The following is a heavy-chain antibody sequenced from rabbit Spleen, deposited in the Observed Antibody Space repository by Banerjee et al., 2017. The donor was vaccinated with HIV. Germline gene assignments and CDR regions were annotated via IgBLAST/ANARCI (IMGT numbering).Heavy chain of an antibody. J-gene: IGHJ4*01. V-gene: IGHV1S45*01. CDR1: GFSFSDRDV. CDR2: INAATTKP. D-gene: IGHD1-1*01. CDR3: ARDLVGVIGWNCYL. Sequence: QEQLVESGGGLVQPEGSLTLTCKASGFSFSDRDVMCWVRQAPGKGLEWIACINAATTKPVYATWAKGRFTISRTSSTTVTLRMTSLTAADTATYFCARDLVGVIGWNCYLWGQGTLVTVS.